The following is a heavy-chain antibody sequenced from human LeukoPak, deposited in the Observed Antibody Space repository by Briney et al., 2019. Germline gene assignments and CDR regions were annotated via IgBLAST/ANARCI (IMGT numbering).Heavy chain of an antibody. D-gene: IGHD5-18*01. CDR2: IYYSGST. J-gene: IGHJ4*02. CDR3: ARDSGYSYGPFDY. CDR1: GGSISSGGYY. V-gene: IGHV4-31*03. Sequence: KTSETLSLTCTVSGGSISSGGYYWSWIRQHPGKGLEWIGYIYYSGSTYYNPSLKSRVTISVDTSKNQFSLKLSSVTAADTAVYYCARDSGYSYGPFDYWGQGTLVTVSS.